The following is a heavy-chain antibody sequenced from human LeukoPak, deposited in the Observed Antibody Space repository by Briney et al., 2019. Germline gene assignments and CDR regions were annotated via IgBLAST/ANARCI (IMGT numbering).Heavy chain of an antibody. V-gene: IGHV4-34*01. Sequence: SETLSLTCAVYGGSFSGYYWTWIRQPPGKGLEWIGEIHHSGNTNYNPSLKSRVTLSVDPCKNQVSLELSSVTAADTAVYYCARGAIYGSGSYYKFWGQGTLVTVSS. J-gene: IGHJ4*02. CDR1: GGSFSGYY. CDR2: IHHSGNT. D-gene: IGHD3-10*01. CDR3: ARGAIYGSGSYYKF.